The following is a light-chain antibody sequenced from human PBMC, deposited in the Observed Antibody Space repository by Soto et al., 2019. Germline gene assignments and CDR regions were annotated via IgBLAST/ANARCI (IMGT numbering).Light chain of an antibody. CDR1: KLGDKY. V-gene: IGLV3-1*01. Sequence: SYERTQPPSVSVSPGQTASITCSGDKLGDKYACWYQQKPGQSPVLVIYQDSKRPSGIPERFSGSNSGNTATLTISGTQAMDEADYYCQAWDSSTAGVFGTGTKVTVL. CDR2: QDS. CDR3: QAWDSSTAGV. J-gene: IGLJ1*01.